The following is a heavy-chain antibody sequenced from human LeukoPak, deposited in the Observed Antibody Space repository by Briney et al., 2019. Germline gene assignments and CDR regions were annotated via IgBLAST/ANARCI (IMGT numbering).Heavy chain of an antibody. CDR3: AKLYCSGSSCYSIDH. J-gene: IGHJ4*02. CDR2: ITGSGDST. D-gene: IGHD2-15*01. V-gene: IGHV3-23*01. Sequence: GGSLRLSCAASGFTFSNYAMSWFRQALGKGLEWVSTITGSGDSTYYADSVKGRFTLSRDISKNTLYLQMNSLRAEDTAVYYCAKLYCSGSSCYSIDHWGQGTLVTVSS. CDR1: GFTFSNYA.